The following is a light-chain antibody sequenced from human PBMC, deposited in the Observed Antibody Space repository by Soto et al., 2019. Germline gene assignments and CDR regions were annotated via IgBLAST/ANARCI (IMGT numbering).Light chain of an antibody. Sequence: DIQMTQSPSTLSASVGDRVTITCRASQSISRSLAWYQQKPGKAPNLLIFDASSLESGVPSRFSASGFGTEFTLTISSLQPDDFATYYCQQYSSFLLTFGPGTTVDIK. V-gene: IGKV1-5*01. CDR3: QQYSSFLLT. CDR2: DAS. CDR1: QSISRS. J-gene: IGKJ3*01.